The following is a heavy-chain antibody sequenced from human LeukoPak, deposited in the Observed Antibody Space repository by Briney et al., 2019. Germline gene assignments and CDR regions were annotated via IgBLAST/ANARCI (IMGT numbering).Heavy chain of an antibody. CDR2: IYYSGST. D-gene: IGHD5-12*01. J-gene: IGHJ2*01. CDR1: GGSISSYY. CDR3: ARDRGGYMTYWYFDL. V-gene: IGHV4-59*01. Sequence: SETLSLTCTVSGGSISSYYWSWIRQPPGKGLEWIGYIYYSGSTNYNPSLKSRVTISVDTSKNQFSLKLSSVTAADTAVYYCARDRGGYMTYWYFDLWGRGTLVTVSS.